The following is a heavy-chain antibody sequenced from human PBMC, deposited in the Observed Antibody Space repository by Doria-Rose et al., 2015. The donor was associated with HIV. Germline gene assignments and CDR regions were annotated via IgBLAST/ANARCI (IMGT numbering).Heavy chain of an antibody. J-gene: IGHJ4*02. Sequence: QVQLQESGPGLVEPSQTLSLNCTVSGDFISSSGFYWNWIRHLPGKGLEWIGYIYYSGSAYYNPSLKSRLTISVDTSKNQFSLALRSVAAADTAVYYCARGGGYDPGLYWGQGNLVTVSS. D-gene: IGHD5-12*01. CDR2: IYYSGSA. V-gene: IGHV4-31*03. CDR3: ARGGGYDPGLY. CDR1: GDFISSSGFY.